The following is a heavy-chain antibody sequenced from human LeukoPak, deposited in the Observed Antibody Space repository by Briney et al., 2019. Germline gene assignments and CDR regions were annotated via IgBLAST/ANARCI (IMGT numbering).Heavy chain of an antibody. J-gene: IGHJ5*02. Sequence: QAGGSLRLSCAATGFSFSSYWMSWVRQAPGKGLEWVANIKSDGSKTYYVDSVKGRFTISRDNAKNSLSLQMNTMRIEDTAVYYCAREASLYCIDSTCYSAFDLWGQGTPATVSS. CDR2: IKSDGSKT. V-gene: IGHV3-7*01. D-gene: IGHD2-15*01. CDR3: AREASLYCIDSTCYSAFDL. CDR1: GFSFSSYW.